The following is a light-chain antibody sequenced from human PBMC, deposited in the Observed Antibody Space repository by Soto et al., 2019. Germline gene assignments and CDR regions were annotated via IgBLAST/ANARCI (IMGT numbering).Light chain of an antibody. V-gene: IGKV3-20*01. CDR3: QQYGSSPRT. CDR1: ESVSSNY. J-gene: IGKJ1*01. Sequence: EIVLTQSPGTLSLSPGEGATLSCRASESVSSNYLAWYQLKPGQAPRLLIYGTSIRAAGIPDRFSGSGSGTDFTLTISRLDPEDFAVYFCQQYGSSPRTFGRGTEVEIK. CDR2: GTS.